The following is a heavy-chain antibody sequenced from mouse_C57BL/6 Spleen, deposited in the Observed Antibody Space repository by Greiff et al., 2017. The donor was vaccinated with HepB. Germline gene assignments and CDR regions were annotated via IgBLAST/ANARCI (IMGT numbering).Heavy chain of an antibody. D-gene: IGHD2-1*01. V-gene: IGHV1-5*01. Sequence: EVQLQQSGTVLARPGASVKMSCKTSGYTFTSYWMHWVKQRPGQGLEWIGAIYPGNSDTSYNQKFKGKAKLTAVTSASTAYMELSSLTNEDSAVYYCTRWGYGNYYYFDYWGQGTTLTVSS. CDR2: IYPGNSDT. CDR1: GYTFTSYW. J-gene: IGHJ2*01. CDR3: TRWGYGNYYYFDY.